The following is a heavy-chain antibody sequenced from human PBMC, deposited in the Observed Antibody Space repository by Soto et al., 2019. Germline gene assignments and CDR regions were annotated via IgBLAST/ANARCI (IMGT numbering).Heavy chain of an antibody. J-gene: IGHJ4*02. Sequence: SVSFYGRRIMKQTGKGLECIGYIYYSGSTNYNPSLKSRVTISVDTSKNQFSLKLSSVTAADTAVYYCARVRDYVWGSYRWYYFVYWGQRTLVTGPS. CDR2: IYYSGST. CDR3: ARVRDYVWGSYRWYYFVY. CDR1: SVSFY. V-gene: IGHV4-61*01. D-gene: IGHD3-16*02.